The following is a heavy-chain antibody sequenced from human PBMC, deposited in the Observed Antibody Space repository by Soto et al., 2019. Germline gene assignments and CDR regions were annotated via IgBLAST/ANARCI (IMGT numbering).Heavy chain of an antibody. CDR1: GFLFNTYW. J-gene: IGHJ4*02. Sequence: EVQLVESGGGLVQPGGSLRLSCAASGFLFNTYWMFWVRQAPRKGLLWVSRIKSDGSSTNYADSVKGRFTISRDNAKNTLYLQRTCLRAEDTAVYYCAIGGGDYNYLDYWGQGILVTVSS. V-gene: IGHV3-74*01. CDR2: IKSDGSST. CDR3: AIGGGDYNYLDY. D-gene: IGHD3-9*01.